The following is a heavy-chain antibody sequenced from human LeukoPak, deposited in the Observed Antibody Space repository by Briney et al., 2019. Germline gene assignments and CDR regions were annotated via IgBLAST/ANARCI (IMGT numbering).Heavy chain of an antibody. D-gene: IGHD4/OR15-4a*01. Sequence: GASVKVSCKVSGSTFTSYAISWVRQAPGQGLEWMGWINTDTGNPMYAQGFTGRFVYSLDTSVTTAYLQISSLKAEDTAVYYCLAHRVGACLEWGQGTRSPSPQ. CDR2: INTDTGNP. V-gene: IGHV7-4-1*02. CDR3: LAHRVGACLE. J-gene: IGHJ4*02. CDR1: GSTFTSYA.